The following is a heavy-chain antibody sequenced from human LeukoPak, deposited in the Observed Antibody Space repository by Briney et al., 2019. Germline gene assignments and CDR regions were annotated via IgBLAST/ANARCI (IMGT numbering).Heavy chain of an antibody. V-gene: IGHV4-59*01. CDR2: IHYSGSS. J-gene: IGHJ4*02. Sequence: SETLPLTCTVSGGSISSYYWTWIRQPPGKGLEWIGYIHYSGSSRSHPSLNSRVTMSVDTSKSQFFLKLTSVTAADTAVYYCARGRRTAVVTDFDYWGQGTLVTVSS. CDR1: GGSISSYY. D-gene: IGHD2-21*02. CDR3: ARGRRTAVVTDFDY.